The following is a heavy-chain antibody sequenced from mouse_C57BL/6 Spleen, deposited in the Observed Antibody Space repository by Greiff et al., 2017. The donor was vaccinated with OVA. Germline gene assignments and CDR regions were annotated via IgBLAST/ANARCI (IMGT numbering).Heavy chain of an antibody. Sequence: EVQLVESGGGLVKPGGFLKLSCAASGFTFSSYTMSWVRQTPEKRLEWVATISGGGGNTYYPDSVKGRFTISRDNAKNTLYLQMSSLRSEDTALYYCASFSSVVGPLYAMDYWGQGTSVTVSS. D-gene: IGHD1-1*01. CDR1: GFTFSSYT. J-gene: IGHJ4*01. CDR3: ASFSSVVGPLYAMDY. CDR2: ISGGGGNT. V-gene: IGHV5-9*01.